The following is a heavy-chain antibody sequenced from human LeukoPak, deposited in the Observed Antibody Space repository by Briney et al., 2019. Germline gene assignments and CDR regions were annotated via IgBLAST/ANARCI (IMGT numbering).Heavy chain of an antibody. J-gene: IGHJ4*02. V-gene: IGHV3-23*01. Sequence: GGSLRLSCAASGFTFSSYAMSWVRQAPGKGLEGVSAISGSGGSTYYADSVKGRFTISRDNSKNTLYLQMNSPRAEDTAVYYCTTVYCGGDCYPDYWGQGTLVTVSS. CDR3: TTVYCGGDCYPDY. D-gene: IGHD2-21*02. CDR1: GFTFSSYA. CDR2: ISGSGGST.